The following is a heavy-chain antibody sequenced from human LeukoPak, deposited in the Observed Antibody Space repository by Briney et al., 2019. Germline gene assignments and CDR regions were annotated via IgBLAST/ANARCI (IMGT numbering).Heavy chain of an antibody. CDR1: GGSISSYY. CDR3: ARDGELAMAGRNGHAFDI. J-gene: IGHJ3*02. D-gene: IGHD6-19*01. Sequence: SETLSLTCTVSGGSISSYYWSWIRQPPGKGLEWIGYIYYSGSTNYNPSLKSRVTISVDTSKNRFSLKLSSVTATDTAVYYCARDGELAMAGRNGHAFDIWGQGTMVTVSS. V-gene: IGHV4-59*01. CDR2: IYYSGST.